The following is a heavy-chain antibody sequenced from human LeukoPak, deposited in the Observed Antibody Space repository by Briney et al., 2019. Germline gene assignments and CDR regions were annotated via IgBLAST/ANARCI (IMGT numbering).Heavy chain of an antibody. D-gene: IGHD6-13*01. CDR2: IYYSGST. Sequence: PETLSLTCTVSGGSISSYYWSWIRQPPGKGLEWIGYIYYSGSTNFNPSLNSRVTISVDTSKNQFSLKLSSVTAADTAVYYCARLSSRNWFDPWGQGTLVTVSS. V-gene: IGHV4-59*08. CDR1: GGSISSYY. CDR3: ARLSSRNWFDP. J-gene: IGHJ5*02.